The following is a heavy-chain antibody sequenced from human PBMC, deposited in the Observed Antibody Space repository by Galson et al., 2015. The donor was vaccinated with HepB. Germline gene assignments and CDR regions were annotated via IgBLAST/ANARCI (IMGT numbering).Heavy chain of an antibody. CDR2: MSSDGSNK. Sequence: SLRLSCATSGFSFSSFALHWVRQAPGKGLEWVALMSSDGSNKSYADFVKGRFTISRDNSKNTLYLHMNSLRAEDTAVYYCTRESGTTYYRRGFDYWGQGTLVTVSS. V-gene: IGHV3-30*04. CDR3: TRESGTTYYRRGFDY. D-gene: IGHD1-26*01. J-gene: IGHJ4*02. CDR1: GFSFSSFA.